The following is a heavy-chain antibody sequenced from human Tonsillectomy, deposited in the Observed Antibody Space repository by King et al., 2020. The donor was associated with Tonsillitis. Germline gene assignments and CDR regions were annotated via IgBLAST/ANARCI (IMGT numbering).Heavy chain of an antibody. D-gene: IGHD1-26*01. CDR2: ISPYNGDR. V-gene: IGHV1-18*01. CDR3: ARDMWDLRMDV. Sequence: VQLVQSGAEVKKPGASVKVSCKASGYTFTSYGISWVRQAPGQGLEWMGWISPYNGDRDYAQKFQGRVTMTTDTSTSTAYMELRSLRSDDTAVYYCARDMWDLRMDVWGKGTPVTVSS. J-gene: IGHJ6*03. CDR1: GYTFTSYG.